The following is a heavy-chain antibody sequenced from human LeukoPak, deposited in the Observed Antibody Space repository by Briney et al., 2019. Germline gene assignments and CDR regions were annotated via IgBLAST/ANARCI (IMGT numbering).Heavy chain of an antibody. J-gene: IGHJ3*02. CDR1: GGSVSSYY. Sequence: SETLSLTCTVSGGSVSSYYWSWIRRPPGRGLEWIAYLSHSWSSDSNPSITRRVTTLVDTSKNQFSLKLTSVTAADTAVYYCARARYANAWYAFDIWGHGTMVTVSS. CDR2: LSHSWSS. D-gene: IGHD2-2*01. CDR3: ARARYANAWYAFDI. V-gene: IGHV4-59*02.